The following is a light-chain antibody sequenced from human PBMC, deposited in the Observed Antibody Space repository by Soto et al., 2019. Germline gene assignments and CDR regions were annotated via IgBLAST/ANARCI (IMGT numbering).Light chain of an antibody. CDR3: SSYTSSSPRVV. CDR2: EVS. V-gene: IGLV2-14*01. J-gene: IGLJ2*01. Sequence: QSALTQPASVSGSPGQSITISCTGTSSDVGGYNYVSWYQQHPGKAPKVMIYEVSNRPSGVSNRFSGSKSGNTASLTISGLQAEDEADYYCSSYTSSSPRVVFGGGTKLTVL. CDR1: SSDVGGYNY.